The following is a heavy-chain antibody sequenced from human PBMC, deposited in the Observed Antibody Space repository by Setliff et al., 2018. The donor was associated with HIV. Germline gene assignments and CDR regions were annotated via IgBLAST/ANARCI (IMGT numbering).Heavy chain of an antibody. CDR3: ARWGKATAIRAFNL. CDR2: THHTGDT. V-gene: IGHV4-59*11. J-gene: IGHJ3*01. D-gene: IGHD6-25*01. Sequence: SETLSLTCTVSDNPIKTHYWNWIRQSPGKGLEWIAFTHHTGDTGYNPSLKSRVTTSVDPSKNQFSLILRSVTAADTAIYYCARWGKATAIRAFNLWGRGIMVTVSS. CDR1: DNPIKTHY.